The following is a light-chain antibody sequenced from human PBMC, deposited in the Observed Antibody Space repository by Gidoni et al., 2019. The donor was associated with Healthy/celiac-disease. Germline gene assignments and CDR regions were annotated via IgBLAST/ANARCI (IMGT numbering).Light chain of an antibody. V-gene: IGLV1-47*01. J-gene: IGLJ3*02. Sequence: QSVLTQPPSASGTPGKRVTISCSGSSSNIGSNYVYWYQQLPGKAPKLLIYRNNQRPSGVPDRFSGSKSGTSASLAISGLRSEDEADYYCAAWDDSLSVWVFGGGTKLTVL. CDR1: SSNIGSNY. CDR2: RNN. CDR3: AAWDDSLSVWV.